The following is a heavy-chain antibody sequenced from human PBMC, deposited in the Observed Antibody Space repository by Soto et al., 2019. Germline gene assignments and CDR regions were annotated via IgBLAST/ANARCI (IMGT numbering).Heavy chain of an antibody. Sequence: EVQLVESGGGLVQPGGSLRLSCAASGFTVSSNYMSWVRQAPGKGLEWVAVIYSGGSTYYADSVKGRFTISRHNSKNTLYPKMNSLRAEDTAVYYCAISNPDSFAYYYYMDVWGKGTTVTVSS. CDR1: GFTVSSNY. CDR3: AISNPDSFAYYYYMDV. D-gene: IGHD2-15*01. J-gene: IGHJ6*03. V-gene: IGHV3-53*04. CDR2: IYSGGST.